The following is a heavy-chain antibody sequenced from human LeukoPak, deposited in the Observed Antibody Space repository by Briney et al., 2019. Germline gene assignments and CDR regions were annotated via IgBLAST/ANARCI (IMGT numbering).Heavy chain of an antibody. D-gene: IGHD3-22*01. CDR2: ISYDGSNK. J-gene: IGHJ4*02. V-gene: IGHV3-30*18. CDR3: AKIPYYYDSSGYY. Sequence: PGRSLRLSCAASGFTFSSYGMHWVRQAPGKGLEWVAVISYDGSNKYYADSVKGRFTISRDNSKNTLYLQMHSLRAEDTAVYYCAKIPYYYDSSGYYWGQGTLVTVSS. CDR1: GFTFSSYG.